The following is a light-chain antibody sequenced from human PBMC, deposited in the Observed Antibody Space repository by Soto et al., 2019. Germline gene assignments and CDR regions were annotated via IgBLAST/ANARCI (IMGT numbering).Light chain of an antibody. V-gene: IGKV3-20*01. J-gene: IGKJ4*01. CDR2: GAS. Sequence: EIVLTQSPGTLSLSPGEGDTLSCRASQSVSSNSLAWYQQKPGQAPRLLIYGASTRATGIPDRFSGSGSGTDFTLTINRLEPEDFAVYYCQQYGSSPLTFGGGTKVVIK. CDR1: QSVSSNS. CDR3: QQYGSSPLT.